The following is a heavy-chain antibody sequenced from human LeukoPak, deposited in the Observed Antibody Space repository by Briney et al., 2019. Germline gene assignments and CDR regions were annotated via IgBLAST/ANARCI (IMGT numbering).Heavy chain of an antibody. V-gene: IGHV5-51*01. J-gene: IGHJ4*02. CDR3: ARLGGANSFGY. Sequence: GAALKISWKGSGSSFTDYWIGWVRQMPGKGLEWMGIIYPGDSDTQYRPSFQGPVTISADKSITTAYLQWSRLKASDTAMYYCARLGGANSFGYWGQGTLVTVSS. D-gene: IGHD4/OR15-4a*01. CDR2: IYPGDSDT. CDR1: GSSFTDYW.